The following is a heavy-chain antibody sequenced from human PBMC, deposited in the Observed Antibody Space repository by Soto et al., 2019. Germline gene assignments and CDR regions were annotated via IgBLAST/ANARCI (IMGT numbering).Heavy chain of an antibody. V-gene: IGHV3-30*03. D-gene: IGHD2-15*01. CDR2: VSYDGNNE. J-gene: IGHJ4*02. Sequence: GGSLRLSCSASGFTFSTYGMHWVRQAPGKGLEWVALVSYDGNNEYYGDSVAGRFTISRDNSKNTLYLQMNSLRAEDTAVYYCARVYCSGGSCYGIDYWGQGTLVTVSS. CDR3: ARVYCSGGSCYGIDY. CDR1: GFTFSTYG.